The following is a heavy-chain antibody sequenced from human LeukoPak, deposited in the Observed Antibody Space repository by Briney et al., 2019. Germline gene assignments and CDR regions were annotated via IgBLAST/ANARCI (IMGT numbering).Heavy chain of an antibody. Sequence: PGGSLRLSCAASGFIFSSYWMSWVRQAPGKGLEWVANIKKDGSEKYYVDSVKGRFTISRDNAKNSLSLQMNSLRADDTAVYYCRRDDMAGTSDYWGQGTLVTVSS. V-gene: IGHV3-7*01. J-gene: IGHJ4*02. D-gene: IGHD6-19*01. CDR3: RRDDMAGTSDY. CDR1: GFIFSSYW. CDR2: IKKDGSEK.